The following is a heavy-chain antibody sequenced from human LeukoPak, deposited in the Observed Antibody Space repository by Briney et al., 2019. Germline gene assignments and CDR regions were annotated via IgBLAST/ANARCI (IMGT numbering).Heavy chain of an antibody. D-gene: IGHD6-13*01. CDR2: ISAYNGNT. J-gene: IGHJ3*01. Sequence: ASVKVSCKASGYIFTSYGISWVRQAPGQGLEWMGWISAYNGNTNYAQKVQGRVTMTTDTSTSTAYMELRSLRSDDTAVYYCARETLQCSSSFVDAFDVWGQGTMVTVSS. V-gene: IGHV1-18*01. CDR3: ARETLQCSSSFVDAFDV. CDR1: GYIFTSYG.